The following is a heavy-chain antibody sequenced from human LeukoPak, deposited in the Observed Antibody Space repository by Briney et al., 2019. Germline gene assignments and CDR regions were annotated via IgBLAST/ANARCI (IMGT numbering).Heavy chain of an antibody. J-gene: IGHJ4*02. D-gene: IGHD3-10*01. V-gene: IGHV3-7*01. Sequence: GGSLRLSCAASGFTFSSYWMSWVRQAPGKGLEWVANIKQDGSEKYYADSVKGRFTISRDNSKNTLYLQMNSLRAEDTAVYYCAKEGMVRGVMYFDHWGQGTLVTVSS. CDR1: GFTFSSYW. CDR3: AKEGMVRGVMYFDH. CDR2: IKQDGSEK.